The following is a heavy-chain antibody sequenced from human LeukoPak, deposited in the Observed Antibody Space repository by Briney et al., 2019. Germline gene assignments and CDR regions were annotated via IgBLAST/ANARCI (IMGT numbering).Heavy chain of an antibody. Sequence: PGGSLRLSCAASGLTFDDYAMHWVRQAPRQGLEWVSWINWNSGRIGYADSVKGRFTISRDNAKNSLFLQMNSLKVEDTALYYGVKDRSGYCAYYFDVWGQGTMVTVSS. CDR2: INWNSGRI. V-gene: IGHV3-9*01. CDR1: GLTFDDYA. J-gene: IGHJ3*01. D-gene: IGHD5-18*01. CDR3: VKDRSGYCAYYFDV.